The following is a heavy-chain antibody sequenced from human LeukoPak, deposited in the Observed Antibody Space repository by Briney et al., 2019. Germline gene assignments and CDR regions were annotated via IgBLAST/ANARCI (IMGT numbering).Heavy chain of an antibody. Sequence: SETLSFTCTVSGGSISSYYWSWLRQPAGKGLEWIGRIYTSGSTNYNPSLKSRVTMSVDTSKNQYSLKLSSVTAADTAVYYCARVGWELVDAFDIWGQGTMVTVSS. CDR1: GGSISSYY. J-gene: IGHJ3*02. V-gene: IGHV4-4*07. CDR3: ARVGWELVDAFDI. CDR2: IYTSGST. D-gene: IGHD1-26*01.